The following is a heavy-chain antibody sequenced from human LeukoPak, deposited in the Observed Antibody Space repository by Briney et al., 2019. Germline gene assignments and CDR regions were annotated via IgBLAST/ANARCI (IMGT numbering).Heavy chain of an antibody. D-gene: IGHD1-26*01. Sequence: GGSLRLSCAASGFTFSSYAMSWVRQAPGKGLEWVSAISGSGGSTYYADSVKGRFTISRDNSKNSLYLQMNSLRTEDTALYYCAKGAGEGYFDYWGQGTLVTVSS. V-gene: IGHV3-23*01. CDR3: AKGAGEGYFDY. CDR1: GFTFSSYA. CDR2: ISGSGGST. J-gene: IGHJ4*02.